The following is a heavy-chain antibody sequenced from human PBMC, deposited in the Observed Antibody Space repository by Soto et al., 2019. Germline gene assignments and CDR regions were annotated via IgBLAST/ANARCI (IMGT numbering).Heavy chain of an antibody. J-gene: IGHJ5*02. V-gene: IGHV4-59*01. CDR3: ARLPAVANWFDP. CDR2: IYYSGST. Sequence: SETLSLTCTVSGGSISSYYWSWIRQPPGRGLEWIGYIYYSGSTNYNPSLKSRVTISVDTSKNQFSLKLSSVTAADTAVYYCARLPAVANWFDPWGQGTLVTVSS. CDR1: GGSISSYY. D-gene: IGHD2-15*01.